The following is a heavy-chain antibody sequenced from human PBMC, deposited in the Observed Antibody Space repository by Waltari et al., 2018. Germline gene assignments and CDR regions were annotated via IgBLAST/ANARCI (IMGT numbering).Heavy chain of an antibody. J-gene: IGHJ4*02. V-gene: IGHV1-3*01. CDR1: GYTFTSYA. D-gene: IGHD4-4*01. CDR3: ARGPLGYSNYSPFDY. CDR2: INAGNGNT. Sequence: QVQLVQSGAEVKKPGASVKVSCKASGYTFTSYAMHWVRQAPGQRLEWMGWINAGNGNTKYSQKCQGRVTITMDTSASTAYMELSSLRSEDTAVYYCARGPLGYSNYSPFDYWGQGTLVTVSS.